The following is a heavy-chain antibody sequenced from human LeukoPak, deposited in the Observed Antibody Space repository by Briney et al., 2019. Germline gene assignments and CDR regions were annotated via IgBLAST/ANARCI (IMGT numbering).Heavy chain of an antibody. V-gene: IGHV4-4*07. J-gene: IGHJ5*02. CDR3: ARVDFWSTYYTDNWFDP. CDR1: GGSISNYY. Sequence: SETLSLTCIVSGGSISNYYWTWIRQPAGKGLEWIGHIYSSGISNYNPSLKSRVSMSMDVSKNQFSLKLNSVTAADTAVYYYARVDFWSTYYTDNWFDPWGQGTLVTVSS. D-gene: IGHD3-3*01. CDR2: IYSSGIS.